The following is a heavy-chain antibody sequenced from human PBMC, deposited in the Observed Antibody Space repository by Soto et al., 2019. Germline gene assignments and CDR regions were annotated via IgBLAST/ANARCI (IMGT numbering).Heavy chain of an antibody. Sequence: SETLSLTCTVSGAAISGFYWSWIRKSAGKGLEWIGRIYATGTTDYNPALKSRVMMSVDTSKNQFSLKLSSVTAADTAVYYCAAYNSTLGTFDIWGQGTMVTVSS. CDR3: AAYNSTLGTFDI. CDR2: IYATGTT. CDR1: GAAISGFY. V-gene: IGHV4-4*07. D-gene: IGHD6-13*01. J-gene: IGHJ3*02.